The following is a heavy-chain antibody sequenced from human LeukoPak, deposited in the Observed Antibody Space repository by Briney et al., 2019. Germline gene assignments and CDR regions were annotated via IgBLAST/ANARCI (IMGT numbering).Heavy chain of an antibody. CDR2: YPGDSDT. J-gene: IGHJ6*02. CDR1: GYSFTSYW. CDR3: ARQPDYGDNYYYYGMDV. V-gene: IGHV5-51*01. Sequence: GESLRISCKGSGYSFTSYWIGWVRQMPGKGLEWMGIYPGDSDTRYSPSFQGQVTISADKSISTAYLQWSSLKASDTAMYYCARQPDYGDNYYYYGMDVWGQGTTVTVSS. D-gene: IGHD4-17*01.